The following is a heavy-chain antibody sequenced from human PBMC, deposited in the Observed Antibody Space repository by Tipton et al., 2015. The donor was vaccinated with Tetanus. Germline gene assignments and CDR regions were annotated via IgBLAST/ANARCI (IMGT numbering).Heavy chain of an antibody. CDR2: INHSGST. CDR3: ARNPSIAARAYYFDY. J-gene: IGHJ4*02. CDR1: GGSFSGYY. Sequence: TLSLTCAVYGGSFSGYYWSWIRQPPGKGLEWIGEINHSGSTNYNPSLKSRVTISVDTSKNHFSRKLSSVTAADTAVYYCARNPSIAARAYYFDYWGQGTLVTVSS. D-gene: IGHD6-6*01. V-gene: IGHV4-34*01.